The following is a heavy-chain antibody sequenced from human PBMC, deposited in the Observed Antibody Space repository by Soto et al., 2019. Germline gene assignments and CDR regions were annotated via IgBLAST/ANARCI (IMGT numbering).Heavy chain of an antibody. CDR1: GFTFSNSA. J-gene: IGHJ5*02. CDR2: IVVGSGNT. CDR3: ARGRGTYYDILTGPT. D-gene: IGHD3-9*01. V-gene: IGHV1-58*01. Sequence: GASVKVSCKASGFTFSNSAVQWVRQARGEGLEWIGWIVVGSGNTNYAQKLQERVTMIRDMSTSTAYMELSSLRSEDTAVYYCARGRGTYYDILTGPTWGQGTLVTVSS.